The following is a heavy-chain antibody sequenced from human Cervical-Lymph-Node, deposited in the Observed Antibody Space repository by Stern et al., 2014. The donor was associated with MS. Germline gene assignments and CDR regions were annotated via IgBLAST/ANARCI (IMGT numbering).Heavy chain of an antibody. CDR1: GYTFSRYG. CDR3: ARAYAADRFDH. Sequence: MQLVESGPEVKKPGASVKVSCKASGYTFSRYGIAWVRQAPGQGLQWMGWISAYNGNTNSAQKFQGRVTVTTDTSTSTGYMELRSLRSDDTAVYYCARAYAADRFDHWGQGSLVIVSS. V-gene: IGHV1-18*01. CDR2: ISAYNGNT. J-gene: IGHJ4*02. D-gene: IGHD2-15*01.